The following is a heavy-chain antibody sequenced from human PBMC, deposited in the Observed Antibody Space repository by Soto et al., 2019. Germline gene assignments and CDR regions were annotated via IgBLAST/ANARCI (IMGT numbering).Heavy chain of an antibody. Sequence: SETLSLTCTVSGGSISSYYWSWSRQPPGKGLEWIGYIYYSWRTYYNPSLKSRVTISVETSKNQFSMNLSSVTAADTAVYYCARDPDVSGYPHFDLWGQGTLVTVSS. CDR3: ARDPDVSGYPHFDL. V-gene: IGHV4-59*01. J-gene: IGHJ4*02. CDR1: GGSISSYY. CDR2: IYYSWRT. D-gene: IGHD5-12*01.